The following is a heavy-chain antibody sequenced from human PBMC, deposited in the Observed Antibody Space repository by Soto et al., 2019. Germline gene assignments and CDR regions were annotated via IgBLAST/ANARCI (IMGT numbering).Heavy chain of an antibody. Sequence: QLQLQESGPGLVKPSETLSLMCTVSGDSISSSTYYWGWIRQPPGKGLEWIASIYYSGSTYYNPSLKSRVTISLDSSKNQFSLKLSSVTAADTALYYCATSPVTHVRWFDPWGQGTLVTVSS. D-gene: IGHD4-17*01. CDR2: IYYSGST. CDR3: ATSPVTHVRWFDP. CDR1: GDSISSSTYY. V-gene: IGHV4-39*01. J-gene: IGHJ5*02.